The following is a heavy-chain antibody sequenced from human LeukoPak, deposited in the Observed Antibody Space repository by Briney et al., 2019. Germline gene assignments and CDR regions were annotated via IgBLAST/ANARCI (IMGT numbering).Heavy chain of an antibody. CDR3: ARGLFLEWLPGPYYFDY. D-gene: IGHD3-3*01. Sequence: ESGPALVKPTQTLTLTCTFSGFSLSTRGMCVSWIRQPPGKGLEWIGEINHSGSTNYNPSLKSRVAISVDTSKNQFSLKLSSVTAADTAVYYCARGLFLEWLPGPYYFDYWGQGTLVTVSS. V-gene: IGHV4-39*07. CDR1: GFSLSTRGM. J-gene: IGHJ4*02. CDR2: INHSGST.